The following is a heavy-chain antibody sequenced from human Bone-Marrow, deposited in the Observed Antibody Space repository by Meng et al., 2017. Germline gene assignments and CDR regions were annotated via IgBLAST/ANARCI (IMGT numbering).Heavy chain of an antibody. Sequence: SLKISCAASGFTFDDYAMHWVRQAPGKGLEGVSGISWNSGSIGYAASVKGRFTISRDNAKNSLHLQMNSLRPDDTAFYYCAKDGQRPFWGQGTLVTVSS. CDR3: AKDGQRPF. V-gene: IGHV3-9*01. J-gene: IGHJ4*02. CDR2: ISWNSGSI. CDR1: GFTFDDYA. D-gene: IGHD6-25*01.